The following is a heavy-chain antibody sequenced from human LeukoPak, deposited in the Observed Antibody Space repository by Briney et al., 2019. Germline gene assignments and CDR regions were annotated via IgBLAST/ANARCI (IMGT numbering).Heavy chain of an antibody. CDR1: GGSISSSSYY. J-gene: IGHJ4*02. Sequence: SETLSLTCTVSGGSISSSSYYWGWIRHPPGKGLEWIGGIYYSGSTCYNPSLKSRVTISVDTSKNQFSLKLSSVTAADTAVYYCARSDYDFWSGYYIPHFDYWGQGTLVTVSS. CDR3: ARSDYDFWSGYYIPHFDY. CDR2: IYYSGST. V-gene: IGHV4-39*07. D-gene: IGHD3-3*01.